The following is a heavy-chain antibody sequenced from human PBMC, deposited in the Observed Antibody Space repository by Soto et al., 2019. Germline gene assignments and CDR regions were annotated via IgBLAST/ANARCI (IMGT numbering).Heavy chain of an antibody. CDR1: GFTFSDYF. CDR3: ARVSVAASHDY. D-gene: IGHD6-19*01. CDR2: ISSSGSTI. V-gene: IGHV3-11*01. Sequence: GGSLRLSCAASGFTFSDYFMGWIRQAPGKGLEWLSDISSSGSTINYADSVKGRFTISRDNAKNSLHLQMNSLRAEDTAIYYCARVSVAASHDYWGQGTLVTVSS. J-gene: IGHJ4*02.